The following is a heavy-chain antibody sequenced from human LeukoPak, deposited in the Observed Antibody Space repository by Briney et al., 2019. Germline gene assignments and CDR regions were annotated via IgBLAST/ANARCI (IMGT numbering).Heavy chain of an antibody. CDR3: ASAAAGIGGWFDP. J-gene: IGHJ5*02. CDR1: GGSISSGDYY. CDR2: IYYSGST. D-gene: IGHD6-13*01. Sequence: SETLSLTCTVSGGSISSGDYYWSWIRQPPGKGLEWIGYIYYSGSTYYNPSLKSRVTISVDTSKNQFSLKLSSVTAADTAVYYCASAAAGIGGWFDPWGQGTLVTVSS. V-gene: IGHV4-30-4*01.